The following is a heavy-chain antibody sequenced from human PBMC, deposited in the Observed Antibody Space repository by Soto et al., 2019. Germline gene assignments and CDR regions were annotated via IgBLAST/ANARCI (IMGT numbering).Heavy chain of an antibody. Sequence: SETQSLTCIVSGAALSSGGYFYTWVRQPPGKGLEWLGYIYYSGGTNYNPSLKSRVTISLDKSKSQFSLRLISVTAADTAVYYCTREQSDDNYFDPWGQGTLVTVSS. V-gene: IGHV4-61*08. J-gene: IGHJ5*02. CDR2: IYYSGGT. CDR3: TREQSDDNYFDP. D-gene: IGHD6-19*01. CDR1: GAALSSGGYF.